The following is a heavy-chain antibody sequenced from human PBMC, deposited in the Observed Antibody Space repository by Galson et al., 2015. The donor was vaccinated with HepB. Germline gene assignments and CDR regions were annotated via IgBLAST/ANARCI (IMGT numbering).Heavy chain of an antibody. CDR2: IHGSSRYI. Sequence: SLRLSCAASGFTFSSYTMSWVRQAPGRGLGWVSSIHGSSRYIYYADSLRGRFTISRDNANNSLFLQLNRLEAEDTAVYFCVRDSVWGEDPPNFDNWGQGTLVAVSS. CDR3: VRDSVWGEDPPNFDN. D-gene: IGHD1-26*01. CDR1: GFTFSSYT. J-gene: IGHJ4*02. V-gene: IGHV3-21*01.